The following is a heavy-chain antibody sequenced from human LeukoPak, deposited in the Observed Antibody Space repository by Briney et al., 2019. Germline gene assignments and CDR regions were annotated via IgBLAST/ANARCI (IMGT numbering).Heavy chain of an antibody. D-gene: IGHD6-13*01. J-gene: IGHJ4*02. CDR3: ARVGSTIAAAPHFDY. CDR2: ISSSSSYI. Sequence: GSLKLSCAATGFTFSSYSMNWVRQAPGKGLEWVSSISSSSSYIYYADSVKGRFTISRDNAKNSLYLQMNSLRAEDTAVYYCARVGSTIAAAPHFDYWGQGTLVTVSS. V-gene: IGHV3-21*01. CDR1: GFTFSSYS.